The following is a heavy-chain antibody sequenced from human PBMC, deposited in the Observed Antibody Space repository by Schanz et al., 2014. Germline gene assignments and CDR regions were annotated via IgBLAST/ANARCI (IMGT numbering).Heavy chain of an antibody. J-gene: IGHJ4*02. V-gene: IGHV1-18*01. CDR3: ARDGEAAAGCDY. CDR1: GYIFGSHG. CDR2: INAHTGNT. D-gene: IGHD6-13*01. Sequence: QLMQSGSEVRKPGASVKVSCKASGYIFGSHGMTWVRQAPGQGPELMGWINAHTGNTQYAQKFQGGVTMTRDTSTSTVYMELSSLRSEDTAVYYCARDGEAAAGCDYWGQGTLVTVSS.